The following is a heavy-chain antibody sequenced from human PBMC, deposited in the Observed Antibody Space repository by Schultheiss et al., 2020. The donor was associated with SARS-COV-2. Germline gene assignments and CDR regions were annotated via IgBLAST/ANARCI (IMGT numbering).Heavy chain of an antibody. CDR1: GGSFSGYY. J-gene: IGHJ5*02. V-gene: IGHV4-34*01. Sequence: SETLSLTCAVYGGSFSGYYWSWIRQPPGKGLEWIGYIYHSGSTYYNPSLKSRVTISVDTSKNQFSLKLSSVTAADTAVYYCAREGDSSGYYLYNWFDPWGQGTLVTVSS. CDR3: AREGDSSGYYLYNWFDP. CDR2: IYHSGST. D-gene: IGHD3-22*01.